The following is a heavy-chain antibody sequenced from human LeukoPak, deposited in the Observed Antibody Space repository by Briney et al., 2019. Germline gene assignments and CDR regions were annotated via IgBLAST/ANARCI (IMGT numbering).Heavy chain of an antibody. Sequence: PGGSLRLSCAASGFTFSSYGMHWVRQAPGKGLEWVAVISYDGSNKYYADSVKGRFTISRDNSKNTLYLQMNSLRAEDTAVYYCARDLWFGELFDYWGQGTLVTVSS. V-gene: IGHV3-30*03. CDR2: ISYDGSNK. J-gene: IGHJ4*02. CDR1: GFTFSSYG. D-gene: IGHD3-10*01. CDR3: ARDLWFGELFDY.